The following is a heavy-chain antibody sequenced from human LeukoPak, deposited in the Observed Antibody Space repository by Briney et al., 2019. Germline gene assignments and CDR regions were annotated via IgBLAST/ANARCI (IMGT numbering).Heavy chain of an antibody. Sequence: SETLSLTCSVSGGSISSYIWSWIRQPPGKGLEWIGYIYTSGSTDHNPSLKSRVTISVDRSKNQFSLKLNSVTAADTAFYYCARQPGTGGINLWGQGTLVTVSS. D-gene: IGHD3-16*01. CDR2: IYTSGST. CDR1: GGSISSYI. CDR3: ARQPGTGGINL. J-gene: IGHJ4*02. V-gene: IGHV4-4*09.